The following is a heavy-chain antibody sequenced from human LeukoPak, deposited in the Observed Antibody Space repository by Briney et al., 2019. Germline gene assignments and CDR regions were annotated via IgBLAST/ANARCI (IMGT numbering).Heavy chain of an antibody. CDR3: ARQGRDITIFGVVIGRVDY. CDR1: GFTFSSYW. CDR2: IKQDGSEK. V-gene: IGHV3-7*01. J-gene: IGHJ4*02. Sequence: PGGSLRLSCAASGFTFSSYWMSWVRQAPGKGLEWVANIKQDGSEKYYVDSVKGRFTISRDNAKNSLYLQMNSLRAEDTAVYYCARQGRDITIFGVVIGRVDYWGQGNLVTVSS. D-gene: IGHD3-3*01.